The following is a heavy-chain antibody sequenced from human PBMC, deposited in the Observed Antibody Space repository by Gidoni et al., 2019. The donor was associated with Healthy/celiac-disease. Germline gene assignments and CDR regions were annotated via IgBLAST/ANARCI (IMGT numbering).Heavy chain of an antibody. CDR3: ARVGAVAIAWFDP. J-gene: IGHJ5*02. D-gene: IGHD5-12*01. CDR2: INHSGRT. CDR1: GGSFSGYY. V-gene: IGHV4-34*01. Sequence: QVQLQQWGAGLLKPSETLSLTCAVYGGSFSGYYWSWIRQPPGKGLEWIGEINHSGRTNYNPSLKSRVTISVDTSKNQFSLKLSSVTAADTAVYYCARVGAVAIAWFDPWGQGTLVTVSS.